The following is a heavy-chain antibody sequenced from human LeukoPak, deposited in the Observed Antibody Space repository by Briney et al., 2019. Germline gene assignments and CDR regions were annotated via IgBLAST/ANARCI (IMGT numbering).Heavy chain of an antibody. Sequence: SETLSPTCAVYGGSFSGYYWSWIRQPPGKGLEWIGEINHSGSTNYNPSLKSRVTISVDTSKNQFSLKLSSVTAADTAVYYCAGGPRESYYNWFDPWGQGTLVTVSS. CDR1: GGSFSGYY. V-gene: IGHV4-34*01. D-gene: IGHD3-10*01. CDR3: AGGPRESYYNWFDP. CDR2: INHSGST. J-gene: IGHJ5*02.